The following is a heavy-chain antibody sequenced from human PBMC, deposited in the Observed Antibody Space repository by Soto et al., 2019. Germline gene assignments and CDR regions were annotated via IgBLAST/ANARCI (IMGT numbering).Heavy chain of an antibody. V-gene: IGHV3-30*03. J-gene: IGHJ5*02. CDR3: ARDRPVKARSGSLSS. CDR1: GLIFSNYG. D-gene: IGHD1-26*01. Sequence: GGSLRLSCATSGLIFSNYGMHWVRQAPGKGLEWVALISHDGRNKYYADSVQGRFTISRDNSKNTLYLQMNSLGPEDTALYYCARDRPVKARSGSLSSWGQGTLVTVSS. CDR2: ISHDGRNK.